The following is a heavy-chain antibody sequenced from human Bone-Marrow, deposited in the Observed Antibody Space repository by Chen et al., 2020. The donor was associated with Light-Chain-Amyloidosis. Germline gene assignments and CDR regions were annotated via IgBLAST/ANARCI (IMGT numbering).Heavy chain of an antibody. CDR3: ARRRDGYNFDY. CDR2: LYTDDSDA. J-gene: IGHJ4*02. V-gene: IGHV5-51*01. Sequence: VQLDQSGPEVKKTGESLKITCKVSGSTFPNYWIAWVRQMPGKALERMGVLYTDDSDARYSPSFEGQVTISADKSITTAYLQWRSLKASDAAMYYCARRRDGYNFDYWGQGTLVTVSS. D-gene: IGHD5-12*01. CDR1: GSTFPNYW.